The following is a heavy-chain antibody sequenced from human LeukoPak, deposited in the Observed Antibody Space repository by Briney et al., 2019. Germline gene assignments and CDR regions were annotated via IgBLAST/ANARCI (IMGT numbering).Heavy chain of an antibody. D-gene: IGHD3-22*01. Sequence: PSETLSLTCAVYGGSFSGYYWSWIRQPPGKGLEWIGEINHSGSTNYNPSLKSRVTISVDTSKNQFSLKLSSVTAADTAVYYCARLYYDSSGHYWGQGTLVTVSS. CDR1: GGSFSGYY. CDR3: ARLYYDSSGHY. J-gene: IGHJ4*02. CDR2: INHSGST. V-gene: IGHV4-34*01.